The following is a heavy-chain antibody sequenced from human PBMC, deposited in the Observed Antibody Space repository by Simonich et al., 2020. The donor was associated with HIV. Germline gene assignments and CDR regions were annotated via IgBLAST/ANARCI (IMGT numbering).Heavy chain of an antibody. Sequence: EVQLVESGGGLVKPGGSLRLSCAASGFTFSTYSMNWVRQAPGKGLELVSSISSSSSYISYADSVKGRCTIFRDNAKNSLYRQMNSLRAEDTAVYYCARDGRKGSSTSCSDYWGQGTLVTVSS. V-gene: IGHV3-21*01. J-gene: IGHJ4*02. CDR1: GFTFSTYS. CDR2: ISSSSSYI. CDR3: ARDGRKGSSTSCSDY. D-gene: IGHD2-2*01.